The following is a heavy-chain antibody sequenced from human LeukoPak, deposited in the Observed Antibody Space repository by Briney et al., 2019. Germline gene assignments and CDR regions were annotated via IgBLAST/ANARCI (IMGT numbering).Heavy chain of an antibody. V-gene: IGHV4-59*08. CDR1: GGSISSNY. D-gene: IGHD3-3*01. J-gene: IGHJ4*02. CDR3: ARAPREWGADNDYFDY. Sequence: SETLSLTCTVSGGSISSNYWSWIRQPPGKGLEWIGNIHYGGSTNYNPSLKSRVTISVDTSKNQFSLKLSSVTAADTAVYYCARAPREWGADNDYFDYWGQGTLVTVSS. CDR2: IHYGGST.